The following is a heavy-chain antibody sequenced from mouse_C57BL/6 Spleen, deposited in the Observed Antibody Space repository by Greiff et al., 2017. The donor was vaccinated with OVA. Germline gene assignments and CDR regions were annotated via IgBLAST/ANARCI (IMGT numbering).Heavy chain of an antibody. CDR2: IDPSDSYT. CDR1: GYTFTSYW. CDR3: ARDRGFAY. V-gene: IGHV1-50*01. Sequence: VQLQQPGAELVKPGASVKLSCKASGYTFTSYWMQWVKQRPGQGLEWIGEIDPSDSYTNYNQKFKGKATLTVDTSSSTAYMQLSSLTSEDSAVYYCARDRGFAYWGKGTLVTVSA. J-gene: IGHJ3*01.